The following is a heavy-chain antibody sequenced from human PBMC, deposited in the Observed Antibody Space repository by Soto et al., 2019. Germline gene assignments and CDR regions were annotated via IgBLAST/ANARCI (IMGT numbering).Heavy chain of an antibody. D-gene: IGHD3-10*01. Sequence: EVQLLESGGGLVQPGGSLRLSCAASGFTFNNYAIPWVRQAPGKGLEWVSAISGGGDTTSYADSVKGRFTVSRDGSKNTLYLQMSSLRAEDTALYYCAKGRGGSGSLTPRVDFWGQGTLVTVSS. CDR2: ISGGGDTT. J-gene: IGHJ4*02. V-gene: IGHV3-23*01. CDR1: GFTFNNYA. CDR3: AKGRGGSGSLTPRVDF.